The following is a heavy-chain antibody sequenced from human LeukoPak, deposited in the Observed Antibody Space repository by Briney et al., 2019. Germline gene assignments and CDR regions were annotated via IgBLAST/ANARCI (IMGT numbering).Heavy chain of an antibody. CDR2: IYHSGST. V-gene: IGHV4-38-2*02. CDR3: ARETVSVDWFDP. CDR1: GYSISSGYY. D-gene: IGHD4-11*01. J-gene: IGHJ5*02. Sequence: PSETLSLTCTVSGYSISSGYYWGWIRQPPGKGLEWIGSIYHSGSTHYNPSLKSRVTVSVDTSKNQFSLKLSSLTAADTAVYYCARETVSVDWFDPWGQGTLVTVSS.